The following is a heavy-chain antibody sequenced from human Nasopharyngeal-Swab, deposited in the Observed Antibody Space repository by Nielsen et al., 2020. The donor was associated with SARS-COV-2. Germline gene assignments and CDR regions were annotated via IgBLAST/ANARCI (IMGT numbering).Heavy chain of an antibody. CDR3: ARPLSRDSTWTTEANWFDP. J-gene: IGHJ5*02. CDR2: ISSSSTI. Sequence: GESLKISCAASGFTFSYYSMNWVRQAPGKGLEWVSYISSSSTIYYADSVKGRFTISRDNSENTVYLQMNSLRAEDTALYHCARPLSRDSTWTTEANWFDPWGQGTLVTVSS. CDR1: GFTFSYYS. D-gene: IGHD6-13*01. V-gene: IGHV3-48*01.